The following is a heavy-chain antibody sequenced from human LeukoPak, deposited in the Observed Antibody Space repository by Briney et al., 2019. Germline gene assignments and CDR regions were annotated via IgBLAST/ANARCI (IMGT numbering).Heavy chain of an antibody. V-gene: IGHV4-38-2*02. Sequence: SETLSLTCTVSGYSISSGYYWGWIRQPPGKGLEWIGSIYHSGSTYHNPSLKSRVTISVDTSKNQFSLKLSSVTAADTAVYYCARQASGYSGYEHFDYWGQGTLVTVSS. CDR2: IYHSGST. J-gene: IGHJ4*02. CDR3: ARQASGYSGYEHFDY. D-gene: IGHD5-12*01. CDR1: GYSISSGYY.